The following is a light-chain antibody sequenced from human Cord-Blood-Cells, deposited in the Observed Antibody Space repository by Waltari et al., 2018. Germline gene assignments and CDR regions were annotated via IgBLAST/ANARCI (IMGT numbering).Light chain of an antibody. V-gene: IGKV1-33*01. CDR2: DAS. CDR3: QQYDNLAWT. CDR1: QDISNY. Sequence: DIQMTQSPSSLSASVGDRVTITCQASQDISNYLNWYRQKPGKAPKLLIYDASNLETGVPSRFSGSGSGTDFTFTISSLQPEDIATYYCQQYDNLAWTFGQGTKVEIK. J-gene: IGKJ1*01.